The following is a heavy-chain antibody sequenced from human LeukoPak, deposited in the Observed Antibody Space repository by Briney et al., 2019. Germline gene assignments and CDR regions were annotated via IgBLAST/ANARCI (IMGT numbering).Heavy chain of an antibody. D-gene: IGHD6-13*01. J-gene: IGHJ6*02. CDR1: GYTFTSYY. Sequence: GASVKVSCKASGYTFTSYYMHWVRQAPGQGLEWMGIINPSGGSTSYAQKFQGRVTMTRDTSTSTVYMELSSLRSEDTAVYYCATPLIAAAGMSRVYYCGMDVWGQGTTVTVSS. CDR2: INPSGGST. CDR3: ATPLIAAAGMSRVYYCGMDV. V-gene: IGHV1-46*01.